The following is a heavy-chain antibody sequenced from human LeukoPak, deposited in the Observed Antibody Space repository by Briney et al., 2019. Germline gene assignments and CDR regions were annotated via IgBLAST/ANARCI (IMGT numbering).Heavy chain of an antibody. CDR2: IYYSGST. CDR1: GGSISSYY. J-gene: IGHJ5*02. V-gene: IGHV4-59*08. Sequence: TSETLSLTCTVSGGSISSYYWSWIRQLPGKGLEWIGYIYYSGSTNYNPSLKSRVTISVDTSKNQFSLKLSSVTAADTAVYYCARHVRQQLSGVEDWFDPWGQGTLVTVSS. D-gene: IGHD6-13*01. CDR3: ARHVRQQLSGVEDWFDP.